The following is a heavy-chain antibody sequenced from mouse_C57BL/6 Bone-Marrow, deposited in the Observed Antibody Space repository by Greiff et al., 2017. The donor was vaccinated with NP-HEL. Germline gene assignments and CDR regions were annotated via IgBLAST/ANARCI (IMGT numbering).Heavy chain of an antibody. CDR2: ISNLAYSI. V-gene: IGHV5-15*01. J-gene: IGHJ4*01. CDR1: GFTFSDYG. CDR3: ARQEPPYAMDY. Sequence: EVMLVESGGGLVQPGGSLKLSCAASGFTFSDYGMAWVRQAPRKGPEWVAFISNLAYSIYYADTVTGRFTIARENAKNTLYLEMSSLRSEDTAMYYCARQEPPYAMDYWGQGTSVTVSS.